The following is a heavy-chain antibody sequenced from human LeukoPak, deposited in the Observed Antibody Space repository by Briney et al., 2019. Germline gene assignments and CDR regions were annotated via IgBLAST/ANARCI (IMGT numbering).Heavy chain of an antibody. CDR2: IKEDGSEK. V-gene: IGHV3-7*01. Sequence: PGGSLRLSCAASGFTFSSYSMNWVRQAPGKGLEWVANIKEDGSEKYYVDSVKGRFTISRDNARNSLYLQMNSLRAEDTALYYCARGPAYGARCDYLDYWGQGTLVTVSS. J-gene: IGHJ4*02. D-gene: IGHD4/OR15-4a*01. CDR1: GFTFSSYS. CDR3: ARGPAYGARCDYLDY.